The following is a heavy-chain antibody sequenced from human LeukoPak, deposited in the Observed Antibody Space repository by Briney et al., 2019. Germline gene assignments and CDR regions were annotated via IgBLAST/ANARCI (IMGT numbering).Heavy chain of an antibody. Sequence: SETLSLTCTVSGGSISSYCWSWIRQPPGKGLEWIGYIYYSGSTNYTPSLKSRITISVDTSRNQFSLKLNSVTAADTAVYYCARSGRGSSAGFDYWGQGTLVTVSS. CDR2: IYYSGST. J-gene: IGHJ4*02. V-gene: IGHV4-59*01. CDR3: ARSGRGSSAGFDY. D-gene: IGHD3-10*01. CDR1: GGSISSYC.